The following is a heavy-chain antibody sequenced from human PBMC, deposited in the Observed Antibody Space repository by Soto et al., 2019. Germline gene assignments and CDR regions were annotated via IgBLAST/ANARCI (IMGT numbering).Heavy chain of an antibody. D-gene: IGHD3-9*01. J-gene: IGHJ4*02. CDR3: VHITFHYDILTAYYKGFFDN. V-gene: IGHV2-5*02. CDR1: GFSLSTSGVG. Sequence: PTLVNPTQTLTLTCTFSGFSLSTSGVGVGWIRQPPGKALEWLALIHWDDDKRYRSSLKTRLTITRDTSKNQVVLTVTDMDPVDTATYYCVHITFHYDILTAYYKGFFDNWGQGALVTVSS. CDR2: IHWDDDK.